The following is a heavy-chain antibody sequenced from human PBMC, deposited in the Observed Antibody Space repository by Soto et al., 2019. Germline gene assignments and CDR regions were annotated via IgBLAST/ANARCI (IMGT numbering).Heavy chain of an antibody. J-gene: IGHJ4*02. CDR2: IKPRSGET. D-gene: IGHD1-1*01. CDR1: GYNFNDYF. V-gene: IGHV1-2*02. CDR3: AAETGADTFDY. Sequence: QVHLVQSGDEVGEPGASVKVSCKASGYNFNDYFMHWVRQAPGQGLEWMGWIKPRSGETKYEQKFHGRVTLTSDMSICTAYMEVTLVTSDHTAVYFCAAETGADTFDYWGQGTLVIVST.